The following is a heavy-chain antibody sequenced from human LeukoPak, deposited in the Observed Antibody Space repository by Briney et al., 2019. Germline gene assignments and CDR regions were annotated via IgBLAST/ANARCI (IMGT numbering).Heavy chain of an antibody. Sequence: GRSLRLSCAASGFTFSSYGMHWVRQAPGKGLEWVAVISYDGSNKYYADSVKGRFTISRDNSKNTLYLQMNSLRAEDTAVYYCAKDSASVAVAGTLDYWGQGTLVTVSS. CDR1: GFTFSSYG. J-gene: IGHJ4*02. CDR2: ISYDGSNK. V-gene: IGHV3-30*18. CDR3: AKDSASVAVAGTLDY. D-gene: IGHD6-19*01.